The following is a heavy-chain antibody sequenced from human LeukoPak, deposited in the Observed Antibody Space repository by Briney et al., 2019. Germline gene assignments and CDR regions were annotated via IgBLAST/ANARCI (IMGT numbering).Heavy chain of an antibody. Sequence: SETLSLTCAVYGGSFSGYYWSWIRQPPGKGLEWIGEINHSGSTNYNPSLKSRVTISADTSKNQFSLKLSSVTAADTAVYYCARCEYSSSSYTIDYWGQGTLVTVSS. CDR3: ARCEYSSSSYTIDY. CDR1: GGSFSGYY. J-gene: IGHJ4*02. V-gene: IGHV4-34*01. D-gene: IGHD6-13*01. CDR2: INHSGST.